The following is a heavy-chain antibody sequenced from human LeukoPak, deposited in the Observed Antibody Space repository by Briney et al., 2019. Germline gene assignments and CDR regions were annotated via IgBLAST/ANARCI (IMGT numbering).Heavy chain of an antibody. D-gene: IGHD5-18*01. CDR3: ASGGHNYGSPFDY. J-gene: IGHJ4*02. Sequence: GGSLRLSCTASGFTFSSYAMNWVRQAPGKGLEWVSGIGAGGTFTYYADSVKGRFTIFRDNSRNTLYLQMNSLRADDTAVYYCASGGHNYGSPFDYWGQGTLVTVSS. CDR1: GFTFSSYA. CDR2: IGAGGTFT. V-gene: IGHV3-23*01.